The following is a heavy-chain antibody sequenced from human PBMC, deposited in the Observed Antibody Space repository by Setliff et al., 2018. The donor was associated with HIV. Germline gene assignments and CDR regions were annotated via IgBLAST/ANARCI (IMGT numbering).Heavy chain of an antibody. D-gene: IGHD3-22*01. CDR1: NDSINYQY. CDR2: IYYSGST. CDR3: ATRAIVVIPDY. Sequence: PSETLSLTCTVSNDSINYQYWAWIRQPPGKGLEWIGSIYYSGSTYYNPSLKSRVTIFVDTSKNQFSLKVRSVTAADTAVYYCATRAIVVIPDYWGQGTLVTVSS. J-gene: IGHJ4*02. V-gene: IGHV4-59*05.